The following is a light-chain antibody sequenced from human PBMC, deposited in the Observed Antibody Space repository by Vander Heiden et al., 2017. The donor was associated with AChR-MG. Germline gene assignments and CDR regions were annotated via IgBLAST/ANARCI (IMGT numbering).Light chain of an antibody. CDR1: TTNIGAGYD. CDR3: QSYDTSLNAWV. Sequence: QSVLTQPPSASGAPGQRLTISFTGSTTNIGAGYDVHWDQQLPQTAPKLLIYGSSHRPSGVPDRFSGSKFGTSASLVITGLQAEDEADYYCQSYDTSLNAWVFGGGTRLTVL. V-gene: IGLV1-40*01. CDR2: GSS. J-gene: IGLJ3*02.